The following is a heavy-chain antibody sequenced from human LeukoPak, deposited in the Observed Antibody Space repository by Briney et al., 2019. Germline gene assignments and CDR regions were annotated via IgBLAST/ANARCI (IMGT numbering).Heavy chain of an antibody. J-gene: IGHJ6*03. V-gene: IGHV4-34*01. CDR1: GGSFSGYY. D-gene: IGHD3-22*01. CDR2: INHSGST. CDR3: AREGAGLFSYYYYMDV. Sequence: SETLSLTCAVYGGSFSGYYWSWICQPPGKGLEWIGEINHSGSTNYNPSLKSRVTISVDTSKNQFSLKLSSVTAADTAVYYCAREGAGLFSYYYYMDVWGKGTTVTISS.